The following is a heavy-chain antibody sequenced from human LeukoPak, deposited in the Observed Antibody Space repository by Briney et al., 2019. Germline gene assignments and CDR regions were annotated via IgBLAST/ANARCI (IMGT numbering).Heavy chain of an antibody. CDR1: GYTFTGYY. CDR2: INPNSGGT. D-gene: IGHD5-24*01. Sequence: GASVKVSCKASGYTFTGYYMHWVRQAPGQGLEWTGWINPNSGGTNYAQKFQGRVTMTRDTSISTVYMELSRLRSDDTAVYYCARDPPNKRMAQDYWGQGTLVTVSS. V-gene: IGHV1-2*02. CDR3: ARDPPNKRMAQDY. J-gene: IGHJ4*02.